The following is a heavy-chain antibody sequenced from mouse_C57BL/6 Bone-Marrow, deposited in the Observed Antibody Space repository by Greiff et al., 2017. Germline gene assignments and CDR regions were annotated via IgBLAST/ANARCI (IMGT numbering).Heavy chain of an antibody. D-gene: IGHD1-1*01. CDR3: ARGGVITRD. CDR2: IEPSDSYT. CDR1: GYTFTSYW. Sequence: QVQLQQPGAELVKPGASVKLSCKASGYTFTSYWMQWVKQRPGQGLEWIGEIEPSDSYTNYNQKFKGKATLTVDTSSSPAYMQLSSLTSEDSAVYYGARGGVITRDWGQGTLVTVSA. J-gene: IGHJ3*01. V-gene: IGHV1-50*01.